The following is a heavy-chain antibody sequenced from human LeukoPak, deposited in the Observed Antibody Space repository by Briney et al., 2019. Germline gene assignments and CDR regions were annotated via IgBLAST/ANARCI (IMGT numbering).Heavy chain of an antibody. V-gene: IGHV3-23*01. J-gene: IGHJ3*02. CDR2: ISGSGGST. CDR3: AKDQGIQLWLRYTFDI. D-gene: IGHD5-18*01. Sequence: PGASLRLSCAASGFTFSSYAMSWVRQAPGKGLEWVSAISGSGGSTYYADSVKGRFTISRDNSKNTLYLQMNSLRAEDTAVYYCAKDQGIQLWLRYTFDIWGQGTMVTVSS. CDR1: GFTFSSYA.